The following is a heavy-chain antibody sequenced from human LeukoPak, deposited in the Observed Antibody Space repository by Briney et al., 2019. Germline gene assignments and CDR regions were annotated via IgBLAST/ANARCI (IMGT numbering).Heavy chain of an antibody. CDR1: GFTVSSNY. Sequence: GGSLRLSCAASGFTVSSNYMSWVRQAPGKGLEWVSVLYSGGSTYYTGSVKGRFTISRDNSKNTLYLQMNSVGVEDTAVYYCARVWFGYFFQWGQGALVTVSS. CDR3: ARVWFGYFFQ. J-gene: IGHJ4*02. D-gene: IGHD3-10*01. CDR2: LYSGGST. V-gene: IGHV3-53*01.